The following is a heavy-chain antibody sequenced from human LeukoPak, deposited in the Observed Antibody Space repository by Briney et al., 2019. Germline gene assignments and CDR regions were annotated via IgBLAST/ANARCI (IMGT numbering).Heavy chain of an antibody. Sequence: PSENLSLTCAVYGVSFIGYYWIWIRQPPGKGLEWIGEINHSGSTNYNPSLKSRVTISVDTSKNQFSLKLTSVTAADTAVYYCARLKRGFLAGAAVAAFDIWGQGTMVTVSS. CDR1: GVSFIGYY. D-gene: IGHD6-19*01. CDR2: INHSGST. V-gene: IGHV4-34*01. J-gene: IGHJ3*02. CDR3: ARLKRGFLAGAAVAAFDI.